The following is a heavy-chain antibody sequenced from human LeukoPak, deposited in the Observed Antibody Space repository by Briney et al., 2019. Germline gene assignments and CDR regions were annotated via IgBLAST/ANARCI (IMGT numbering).Heavy chain of an antibody. CDR1: GGSFSGYY. CDR2: INHSGST. CDR3: ARPRNYRSGYSGYGSGAFDY. Sequence: SETLSLTCAVYGGSFSGYYLSWIRQPPGKGLEWIGEINHSGSTNYNPSLKSRVTISVDTSKNQFSLKLSSVTAADTAVYYCARPRNYRSGYSGYGSGAFDYWGQGTLVTVSS. V-gene: IGHV4-34*01. J-gene: IGHJ4*02. D-gene: IGHD5-12*01.